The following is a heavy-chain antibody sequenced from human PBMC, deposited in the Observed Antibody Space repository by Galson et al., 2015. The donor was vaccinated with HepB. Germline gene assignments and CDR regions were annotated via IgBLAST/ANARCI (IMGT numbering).Heavy chain of an antibody. CDR1: GGSFSDYY. V-gene: IGHV4-34*01. CDR3: ARGPASVVYDYVWGSSRQPLYYLDS. CDR2: INHSGST. D-gene: IGHD3-16*02. Sequence: LSLTCAVYGGSFSDYYWSWIRQPPGKGLEWIGEINHSGSTNDNPSLKSRITISVDTSKNQFSLKLTSVTAADAAVYYCARGPASVVYDYVWGSSRQPLYYLDSWGQGTLVTVSS. J-gene: IGHJ4*02.